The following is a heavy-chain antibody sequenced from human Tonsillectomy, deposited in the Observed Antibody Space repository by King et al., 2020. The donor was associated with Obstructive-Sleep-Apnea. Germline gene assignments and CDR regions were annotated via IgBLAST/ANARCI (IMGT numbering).Heavy chain of an antibody. J-gene: IGHJ4*01. D-gene: IGHD3-10*01. CDR1: GFTFSSYW. CDR3: SSGSIPFFDY. CDR2: IQQDGSEK. V-gene: IGHV3-7*03. Sequence: VQLVESGGGLVQPGGSPRLSCAASGFTFSSYWMSWVRQAPGKGLDWVAHIQQDGSEKYYVDSVKGRFTISRDNAKNSLFLQINSLRAEDTAVYYCSSGSIPFFDYWGQGTLVTVSS.